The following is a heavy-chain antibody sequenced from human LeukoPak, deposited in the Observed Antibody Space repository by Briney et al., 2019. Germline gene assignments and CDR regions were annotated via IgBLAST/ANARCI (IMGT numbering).Heavy chain of an antibody. V-gene: IGHV1-18*01. J-gene: IGHJ4*02. D-gene: IGHD2-15*01. CDR2: ISAYNGNA. CDR1: GYTFTSYS. Sequence: AAVKVSCKASGYTFTSYSISWVRQAPGQGLEWMGWISAYNGNAIYAQKVKGRVTMTTDTSPSTAYMELRSLKSDDTAVYYCARASYCSGGSCYSDYWGQGTLVTVST. CDR3: ARASYCSGGSCYSDY.